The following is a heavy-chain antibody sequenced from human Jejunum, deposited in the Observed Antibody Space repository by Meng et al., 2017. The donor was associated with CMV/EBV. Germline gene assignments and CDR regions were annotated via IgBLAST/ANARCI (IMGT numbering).Heavy chain of an antibody. CDR2: ISSRGERT. CDR3: ASNLGQWLDWFDP. CDR1: GFNFSKYE. Sequence: SGFNFSKYEMSWVRQAPRKGLELLSYISSRGERTYYAESVKGRFTTSRDNGRNLLYLDMNSLRAEDTALYYCASNLGQWLDWFDPWGQGTLVTVSS. V-gene: IGHV3-48*03. J-gene: IGHJ5*02. D-gene: IGHD6-19*01.